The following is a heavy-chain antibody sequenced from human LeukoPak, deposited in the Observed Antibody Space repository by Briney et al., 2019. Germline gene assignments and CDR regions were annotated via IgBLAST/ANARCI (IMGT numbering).Heavy chain of an antibody. CDR1: GGSISGYY. V-gene: IGHV4-59*01. CDR2: IYYSGST. D-gene: IGHD6-13*01. J-gene: IGHJ1*01. Sequence: PSETLSLTCTVSGGSISGYYWSWIRQPPGKRLEWIGYIYYSGSTTYNPSLKSRVTISVDTSKNQFSLKLSSVTAADTAVYYCARPSSSWYDKYFQHWGQGTLVTVFS. CDR3: ARPSSSWYDKYFQH.